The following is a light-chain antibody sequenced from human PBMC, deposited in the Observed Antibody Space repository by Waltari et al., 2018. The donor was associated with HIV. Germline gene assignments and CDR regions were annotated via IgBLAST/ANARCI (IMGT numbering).Light chain of an antibody. V-gene: IGLV3-9*01. J-gene: IGLJ3*02. CDR1: TIVTND. CDR2: NDR. CDR3: QVWHYSVV. Sequence: SYELTQPFSVSVALGQTVRITSGGSTIVTNDVHWYQQRPGKAPLLVIFNDRNRPSGIPERFSGSKSRNTATLTISGAQAGDEADYYCQVWHYSVVFGGGTKLTVL.